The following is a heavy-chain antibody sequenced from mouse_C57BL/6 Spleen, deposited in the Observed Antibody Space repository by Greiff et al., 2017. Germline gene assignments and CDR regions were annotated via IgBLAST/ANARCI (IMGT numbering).Heavy chain of an antibody. J-gene: IGHJ4*01. V-gene: IGHV1-42*01. CDR2: INPSTGGT. CDR1: GYSFTGYY. CDR3: ARGNYDYDGGYAMDY. Sequence: VQLKQSGPELVKPGASVKISCKASGYSFTGYYMNWVKQSPEKSLEWIGEINPSTGGTTYNQKFKAKATLTVDKSSSTAYMQLKSLTSEDSAVYYCARGNYDYDGGYAMDYWGQGTSVTVSS. D-gene: IGHD2-4*01.